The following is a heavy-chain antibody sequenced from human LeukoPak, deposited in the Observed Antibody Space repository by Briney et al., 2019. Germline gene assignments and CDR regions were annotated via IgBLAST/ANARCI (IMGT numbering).Heavy chain of an antibody. CDR1: GGSIGNDY. D-gene: IGHD1-14*01. CDR2: IYHTGIT. V-gene: IGHV4-59*01. CDR3: ARDEPRGAWVY. Sequence: SETLSLTCTVSGGSIGNDYWTWIRQPPGEALEWIGDIYHTGITNYNPSLKSRVAISGDTSKNQFSLRLNSVTAADTALYYCARDEPRGAWVYWGQGALVTVSS. J-gene: IGHJ4*02.